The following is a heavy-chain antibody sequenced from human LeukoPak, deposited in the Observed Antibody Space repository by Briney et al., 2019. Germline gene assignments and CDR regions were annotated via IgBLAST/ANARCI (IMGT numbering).Heavy chain of an antibody. CDR1: GFTFSSYA. D-gene: IGHD6-19*01. Sequence: GRSLRLSCAASGFTFSSYAMHWVRQAPGKGLEWVTVISNDGSNKYYADSVKGRFTISRDNSKNTLYLQMNSLRAEDTAVYYCARDHMSSGWCIRFDFWGRGTLVTVSS. CDR3: ARDHMSSGWCIRFDF. CDR2: ISNDGSNK. J-gene: IGHJ4*02. V-gene: IGHV3-30*04.